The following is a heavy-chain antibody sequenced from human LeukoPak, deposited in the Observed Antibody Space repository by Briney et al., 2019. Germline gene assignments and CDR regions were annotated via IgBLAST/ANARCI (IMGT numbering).Heavy chain of an antibody. V-gene: IGHV1-46*01. J-gene: IGHJ4*02. Sequence: GASVKVSCKASGYTFTSYYMHWVRQAPGQGLEWMGIINPSGGSTSYAQKFQGRVTMTRDMSTSTVYMELSSLRSEDTAVYYCAREEGLGGSYDQSFDYWGQGTLVTVSS. CDR2: INPSGGST. D-gene: IGHD1-26*01. CDR3: AREEGLGGSYDQSFDY. CDR1: GYTFTSYY.